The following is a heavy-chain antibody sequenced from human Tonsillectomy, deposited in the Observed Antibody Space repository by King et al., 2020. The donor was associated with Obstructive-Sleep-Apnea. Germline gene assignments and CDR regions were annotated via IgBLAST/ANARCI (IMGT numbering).Heavy chain of an antibody. D-gene: IGHD5-12*01. CDR3: ARQTQRFSGDARNLDY. J-gene: IGHJ4*02. Sequence: VQLVESGAEVKKPGESLKISCKGSGYSFTSHWIAWVRQMPGKGLEWMGIIYPGDSDTRYSPSFQGQVTISADKSINTAYLQWSSLKASDTAMYYCARQTQRFSGDARNLDYWGQGILVTVSS. CDR2: IYPGDSDT. V-gene: IGHV5-51*01. CDR1: GYSFTSHW.